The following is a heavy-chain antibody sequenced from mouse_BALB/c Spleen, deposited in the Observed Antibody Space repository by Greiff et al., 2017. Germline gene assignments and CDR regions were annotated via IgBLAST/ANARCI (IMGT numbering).Heavy chain of an antibody. Sequence: VQLQQSGAELVRPGASVKLSCKASGYTFTSYWINWVKQRPGQGLEWIGNIYPSDSYTNYNQKFKDKATLTVDKSSSTAYMQLSSPTSEDSAVYYCTRTNIYYDYEDYWGQGTTLTVSS. J-gene: IGHJ2*01. CDR2: IYPSDSYT. D-gene: IGHD2-4*01. CDR3: TRTNIYYDYEDY. CDR1: GYTFTSYW. V-gene: IGHV1-69*02.